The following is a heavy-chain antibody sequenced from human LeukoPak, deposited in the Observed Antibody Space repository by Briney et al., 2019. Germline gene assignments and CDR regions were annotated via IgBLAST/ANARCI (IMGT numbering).Heavy chain of an antibody. D-gene: IGHD2-21*02. J-gene: IGHJ4*02. Sequence: SETLSLTCTVSGGSISSYYWSWIRQPPGKGLEWIGYIYYSGSTNYNPSLKSRVTISVDTSKNQFSLKLSFVTAADTAVYYCARQAYCGGDCYWTIFDYWGQGTLVTVSS. CDR3: ARQAYCGGDCYWTIFDY. V-gene: IGHV4-59*08. CDR1: GGSISSYY. CDR2: IYYSGST.